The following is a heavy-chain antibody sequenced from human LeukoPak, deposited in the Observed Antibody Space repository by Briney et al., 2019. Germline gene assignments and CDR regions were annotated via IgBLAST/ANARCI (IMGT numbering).Heavy chain of an antibody. Sequence: SETLSLTCSVSGGSISSSGYYWGWICQPPGKGLEWIGSIYYSGTTYYNPSLKSRVTISVDTSKKLFSLNLSSVAAADTAVYYCAAGRAFDAFHIWGQGTMVTVSS. V-gene: IGHV4-39*07. CDR3: AAGRAFDAFHI. CDR2: IYYSGTT. D-gene: IGHD3-3*02. J-gene: IGHJ3*02. CDR1: GGSISSSGYY.